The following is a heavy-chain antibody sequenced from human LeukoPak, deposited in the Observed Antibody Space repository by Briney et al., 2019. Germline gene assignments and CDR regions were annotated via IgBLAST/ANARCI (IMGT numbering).Heavy chain of an antibody. V-gene: IGHV4-38-2*01. Sequence: PSETLSLTCGVYGGSFSGYYWGWIRQPPGKGLEWIGSIYHSGSTYYNPSLKSRVTISVDTSKNQFSLKLSSVTAADTAVYYCARLVTTAYWNWFDPWGQGTLVTVSS. CDR1: GGSFSGYY. CDR3: ARLVTTAYWNWFDP. D-gene: IGHD2-21*01. J-gene: IGHJ5*02. CDR2: IYHSGST.